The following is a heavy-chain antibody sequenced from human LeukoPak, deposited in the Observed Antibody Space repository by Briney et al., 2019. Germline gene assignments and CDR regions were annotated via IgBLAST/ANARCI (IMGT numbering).Heavy chain of an antibody. CDR1: GYSISSGYY. CDR3: ARDGLWIQNAFDV. D-gene: IGHD5-18*01. Sequence: SETLSLTCNVSGYSISSGYYWAWFRQPPGKGLEWIGSIHAVGSLSFNPSLRSRVTISKDTSKNQFSLKVTSVTAADTAVYYCARDGLWIQNAFDVWGQGTMVTVSS. J-gene: IGHJ3*01. V-gene: IGHV4-38-2*02. CDR2: IHAVGSL.